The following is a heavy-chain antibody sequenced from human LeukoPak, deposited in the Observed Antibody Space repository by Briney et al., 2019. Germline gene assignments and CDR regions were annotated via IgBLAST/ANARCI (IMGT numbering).Heavy chain of an antibody. V-gene: IGHV4-30-4*01. CDR1: GGSISSGDYY. J-gene: IGHJ3*02. D-gene: IGHD3-22*01. CDR2: IYYSGST. Sequence: SETLPLTCTVSGGSISSGDYYWSWIRQPPGKGLEWIGYIYYSGSTYYNPSLKSRVTISVGTSKNQFSLKLSSVTAADTAVYYCARTYDSSGYYYNDAFDIWGQGTMVTVSS. CDR3: ARTYDSSGYYYNDAFDI.